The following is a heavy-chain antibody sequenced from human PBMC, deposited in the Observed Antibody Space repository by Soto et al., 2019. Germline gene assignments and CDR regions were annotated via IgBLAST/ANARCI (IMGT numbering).Heavy chain of an antibody. V-gene: IGHV3-23*01. CDR1: GFTFSNYA. J-gene: IGHJ4*01. Sequence: EVQLLESGGGLVRPGGSLRLSCAASGFTFSNYALSWVRQAPGKGLEWVSAITGSGDITYYADSVKGRFTISRDNSKNTLYLQMSSLRGEDTAVYYCAKGELPLDYWGQGTLVTGSS. CDR2: ITGSGDIT. D-gene: IGHD1-7*01. CDR3: AKGELPLDY.